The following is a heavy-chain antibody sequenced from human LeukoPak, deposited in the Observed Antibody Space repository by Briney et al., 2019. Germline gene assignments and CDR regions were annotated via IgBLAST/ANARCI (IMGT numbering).Heavy chain of an antibody. Sequence: ASVKVSCKASGYTFISYGISWVRQAPGQGLEWVGWISAYNGNTNYAQKLQDRVTMTTDTSTSTAYTELRSLRSEDTAVYYCAKCLGGGNSFPLDYWGQGTLVTVSS. D-gene: IGHD5-18*01. CDR3: AKCLGGGNSFPLDY. J-gene: IGHJ4*02. CDR1: GYTFISYG. CDR2: ISAYNGNT. V-gene: IGHV1-18*01.